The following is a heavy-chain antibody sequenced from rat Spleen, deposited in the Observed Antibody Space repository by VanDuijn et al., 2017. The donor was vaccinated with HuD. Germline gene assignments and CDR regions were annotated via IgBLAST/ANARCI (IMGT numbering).Heavy chain of an antibody. Sequence: EVRLQESGPGLVKPSQSLSLTCSVTGFSITSNYWGWIRKFPGNEMEWIGHINYSGSTTSNPSLKSRISITRDTSNNQFFLQVNSVSSEDTATYYCARSDGVHYYLPFAVWGQGTLVTASS. CDR3: ARSDGVHYYLPFAV. CDR2: INYSGST. D-gene: IGHD1-1*01. J-gene: IGHJ3*01. CDR1: GFSITSNY. V-gene: IGHV3-1*01.